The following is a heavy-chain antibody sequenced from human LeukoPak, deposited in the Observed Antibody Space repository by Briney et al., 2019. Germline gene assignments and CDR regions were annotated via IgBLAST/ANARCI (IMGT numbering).Heavy chain of an antibody. J-gene: IGHJ4*02. CDR1: GYTFTSYY. CDR3: ARDNRSTGPVDY. CDR2: INPSGGST. V-gene: IGHV1-46*01. Sequence: ASVKVSCKASGYTFTSYYMHWVRQAPGQGLEWMGIINPSGGSTSCAQKFQGRVTMTRDTSTSTVYMELSSLRSEDMAVYYCARDNRSTGPVDYWGQGTLVTVSS. D-gene: IGHD4-17*01.